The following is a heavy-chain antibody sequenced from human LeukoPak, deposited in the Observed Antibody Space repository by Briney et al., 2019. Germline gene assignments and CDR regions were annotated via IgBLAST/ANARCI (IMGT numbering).Heavy chain of an antibody. J-gene: IGHJ4*02. D-gene: IGHD5-18*01. CDR2: INPNSGGT. CDR1: GYTFTGYY. V-gene: IGHV1-2*02. CDR3: ARDSALSAMVDY. Sequence: ASVKVSCTASGYTFTGYYMHWVRQAPGQGLEWMGWINPNSGGTNYAQKFQGRVTMTRDTSISTAYMELSRLRSDDTAVYYCARDSALSAMVDYWGQGTLVTVST.